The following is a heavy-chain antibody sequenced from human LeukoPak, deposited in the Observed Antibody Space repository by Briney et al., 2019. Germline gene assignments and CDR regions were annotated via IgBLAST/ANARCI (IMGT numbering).Heavy chain of an antibody. CDR2: ISYDGSNK. CDR3: ARVGEHYDTLTGYLDY. D-gene: IGHD3-9*01. J-gene: IGHJ4*02. Sequence: PGGSLRLSCAASGFTFSSYAMHWVRQAPGKGLEWVAVISYDGSNKYYADSVKGRFTISRDNSKNTLYLQMNSLRAEDTAVYYCARVGEHYDTLTGYLDYWGQGTLVTVSS. V-gene: IGHV3-30*04. CDR1: GFTFSSYA.